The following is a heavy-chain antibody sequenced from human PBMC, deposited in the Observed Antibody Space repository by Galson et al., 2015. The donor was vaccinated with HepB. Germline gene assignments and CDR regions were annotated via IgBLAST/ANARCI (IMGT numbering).Heavy chain of an antibody. J-gene: IGHJ4*02. CDR1: GFTFSSYA. CDR2: ISGSGGST. V-gene: IGHV3-23*01. D-gene: IGHD2-21*01. Sequence: SLRLSCAASGFTFSSYAMSWVRQAPGKGLEWVSAISGSGGSTYYADSVKGRFTISRDNSKNTLYLQMNSLRAEDTAVYYCAKDKWVVMADTTLFDYWGQGTLVTVSS. CDR3: AKDKWVVMADTTLFDY.